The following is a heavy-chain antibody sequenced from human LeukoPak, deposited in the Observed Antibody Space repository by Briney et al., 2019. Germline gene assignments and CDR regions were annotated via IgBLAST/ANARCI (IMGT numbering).Heavy chain of an antibody. J-gene: IGHJ4*02. CDR1: GGSISNYY. D-gene: IGHD6-6*01. CDR3: ARGGAPGIAARHTYFDY. CDR2: IYYSGST. Sequence: PSETLSLTCTVSGGSISNYYWSWIRQPPGKGLEWIAYIYYSGSTNYNPSLKSRVTISVDMSKHQFSLKLTSVTAADTAVYYCARGGAPGIAARHTYFDYWGQGTLVAVSS. V-gene: IGHV4-59*01.